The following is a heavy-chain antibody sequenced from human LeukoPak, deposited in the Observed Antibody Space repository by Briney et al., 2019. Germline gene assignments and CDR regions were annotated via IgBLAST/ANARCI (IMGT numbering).Heavy chain of an antibody. Sequence: PSETLSLTCTVSGGSISSYYWSWIRQSPGKGLEWIGYINYSGSTNYNPSLKSRVTISVDTSKKQFSLKLNSVTAADTAVYYCARDPGYSYGYDHYYYGMDVWGQGTTVTVSS. D-gene: IGHD5-18*01. CDR1: GGSISSYY. V-gene: IGHV4-59*01. CDR3: ARDPGYSYGYDHYYYGMDV. J-gene: IGHJ6*02. CDR2: INYSGST.